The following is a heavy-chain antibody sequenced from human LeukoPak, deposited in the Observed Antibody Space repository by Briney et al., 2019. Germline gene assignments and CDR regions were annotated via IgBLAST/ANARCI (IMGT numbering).Heavy chain of an antibody. V-gene: IGHV3-30-3*01. Sequence: GGSLRLSCAASGFTFSSYATHWVRQAPGKGLEWVAVISYDGSNKYYADSVKGRFTISRDNSKNTLYLQMNSLRAEDTAVYYCARVKQQLVTTNLNWFDPWGQGTLVTVSS. D-gene: IGHD6-13*01. CDR1: GFTFSSYA. CDR3: ARVKQQLVTTNLNWFDP. J-gene: IGHJ5*02. CDR2: ISYDGSNK.